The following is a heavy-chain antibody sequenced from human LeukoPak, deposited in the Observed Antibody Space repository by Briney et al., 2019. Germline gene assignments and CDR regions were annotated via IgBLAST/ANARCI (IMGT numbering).Heavy chain of an antibody. CDR3: ARGEPPPY. V-gene: IGHV4-59*01. Sequence: SETLSLTCTVSGGSISSYYWSWIRQPPGKGLEWIGYIYYSGSTNYNPSLKSRVTISVDTSKNQFSLKLSSVTAADTAVYYCARGEPPPYWGQGTLVTVSS. CDR1: GGSISSYY. D-gene: IGHD1-1*01. CDR2: IYYSGST. J-gene: IGHJ4*02.